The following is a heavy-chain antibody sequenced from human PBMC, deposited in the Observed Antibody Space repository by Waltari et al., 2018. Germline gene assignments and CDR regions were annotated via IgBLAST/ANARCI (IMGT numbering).Heavy chain of an antibody. Sequence: VQLVESGAEVKKPGASVKVSCKASGYTFTGYYMPWVRQAPGQGLEWMGRINPNSGGTNYAQKFHGRVTMTRDTSISTAYMERSRLRSDDTAVYYCAAHPYSSSWYYPFDYWGQGTLVTVSS. CDR2: INPNSGGT. V-gene: IGHV1-2*06. D-gene: IGHD6-13*01. J-gene: IGHJ4*02. CDR1: GYTFTGYY. CDR3: AAHPYSSSWYYPFDY.